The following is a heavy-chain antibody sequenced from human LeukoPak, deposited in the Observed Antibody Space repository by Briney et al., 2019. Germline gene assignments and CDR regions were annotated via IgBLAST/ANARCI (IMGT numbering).Heavy chain of an antibody. CDR1: GFTFSSYA. CDR2: ISYDGSNK. Sequence: GGSLRLSCAASGFTFSSYAMHWVRQAPGKGLEWVAVISYDGSNKYYADSVKGRFTISRDNSKNTLYLQMNSLRAEDTAVYYCARDRVSTVELGVFDYWGQGTLVTVSS. CDR3: ARDRVSTVELGVFDY. J-gene: IGHJ4*02. V-gene: IGHV3-30-3*01. D-gene: IGHD4-23*01.